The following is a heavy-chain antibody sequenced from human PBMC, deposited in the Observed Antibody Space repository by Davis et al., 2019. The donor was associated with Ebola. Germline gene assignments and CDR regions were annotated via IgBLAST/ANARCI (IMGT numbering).Heavy chain of an antibody. D-gene: IGHD5-12*01. Sequence: GESLKISCAASGFTFSSYAMHWVRQAPGKGLEWVAVISYDGSNKYYADSVKGRFTISRDNSKNTLYLQMNSLRAEDTAVYYCASSLVADHWGQGTLVTVSS. J-gene: IGHJ4*02. V-gene: IGHV3-30*04. CDR3: ASSLVADH. CDR1: GFTFSSYA. CDR2: ISYDGSNK.